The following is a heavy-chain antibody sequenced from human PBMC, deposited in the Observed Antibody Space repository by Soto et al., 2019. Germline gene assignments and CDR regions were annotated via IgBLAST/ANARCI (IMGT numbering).Heavy chain of an antibody. CDR3: ARVGVATTAFDI. V-gene: IGHV4-59*01. CDR2: ISYSGST. D-gene: IGHD5-12*01. CDR1: GGSISSYY. J-gene: IGHJ3*02. Sequence: SETLSLTCTVSGGSISSYYWSWVRQPPGKGLEWIGYISYSGSTNYNPSLKSRVTISVDTSKNQFSLKLSSVTAADTAVYYCARVGVATTAFDIWGQGTMVTVSS.